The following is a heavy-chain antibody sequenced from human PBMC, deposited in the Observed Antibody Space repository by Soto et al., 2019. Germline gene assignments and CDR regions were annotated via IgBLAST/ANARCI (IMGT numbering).Heavy chain of an antibody. CDR3: ARGAEIQLWLMGAFDI. CDR1: GYTFTSYD. D-gene: IGHD5-18*01. CDR2: MNPNSGNT. J-gene: IGHJ3*02. V-gene: IGHV1-8*01. Sequence: ASVKVSCKASGYTFTSYDINWVRQATGQGLEWMGWMNPNSGNTGYAQKFQGRVTMTRNTSISTAYMELSSLRSEDTAVYYCARGAEIQLWLMGAFDIWGQGTMVTVSS.